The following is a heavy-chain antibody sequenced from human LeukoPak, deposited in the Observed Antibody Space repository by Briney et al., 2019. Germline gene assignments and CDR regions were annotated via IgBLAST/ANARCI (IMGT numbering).Heavy chain of an antibody. Sequence: ASVKVSCKTSGYPFSNYDINWVRQATGQGLEWMGWINPHSGKTGYAQKFQGRVTMTTDTSASTAYMELSSLRSEDTAVYYCARGQFVAAPDWGQGTLVTVSS. CDR3: ARGQFVAAPD. D-gene: IGHD6-13*01. J-gene: IGHJ4*02. CDR2: INPHSGKT. CDR1: GYPFSNYD. V-gene: IGHV1-8*01.